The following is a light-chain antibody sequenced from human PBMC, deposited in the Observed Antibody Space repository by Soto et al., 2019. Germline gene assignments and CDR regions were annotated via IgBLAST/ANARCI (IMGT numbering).Light chain of an antibody. CDR3: QQSYTTPAYS. V-gene: IGKV1-39*01. J-gene: IGKJ2*01. CDR1: QNIYRY. CDR2: AAS. Sequence: DIQMTQSPPSLSASVGDRVTITCRASQNIYRYVNWYQQKPGKAPELLIYAASSLQSGVPSRFSGSGSGTEFTLTISGLQPEDFVSYFCQQSYTTPAYSFGQGTKLEIK.